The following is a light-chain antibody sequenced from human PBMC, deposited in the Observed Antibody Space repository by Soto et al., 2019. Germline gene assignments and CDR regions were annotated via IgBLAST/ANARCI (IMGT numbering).Light chain of an antibody. CDR3: AAWDDSLNGLV. Sequence: QSVLTQPPSASGTPGQRVSISCSGARSNIAVNSVDWYQQLPGTAPKVLIYANNQRPSGVPDRFSGSKSGTSASLAINGLQSDDEAHYFCAAWDDSLNGLVFGGGTKVTV. CDR2: ANN. CDR1: RSNIAVNS. V-gene: IGLV1-44*01. J-gene: IGLJ2*01.